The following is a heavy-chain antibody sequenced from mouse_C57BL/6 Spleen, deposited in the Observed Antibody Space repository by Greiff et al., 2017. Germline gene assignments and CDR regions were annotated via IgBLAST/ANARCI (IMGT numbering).Heavy chain of an antibody. V-gene: IGHV3-1*01. CDR3: ARGLLREGYFDV. CDR1: GYSITSGYD. D-gene: IGHD1-1*01. Sequence: VQLKESGPGMVKPSQSLSLTCTVTGYSITSGYDWHWIRHFPGNKLEWMGYISYSGSTNYNPSLKSRISITHDTSKNHFFLKLNSVTTEDTATYYCARGLLREGYFDVWGTGTTVTVSS. CDR2: ISYSGST. J-gene: IGHJ1*03.